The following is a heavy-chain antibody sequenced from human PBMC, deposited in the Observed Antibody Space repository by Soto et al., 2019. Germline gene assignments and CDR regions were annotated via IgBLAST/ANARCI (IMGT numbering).Heavy chain of an antibody. J-gene: IGHJ4*02. CDR1: GGSFSGYY. Sequence: SETLSLTCAVYGGSFSGYYWSWIRQPPGKGLEWIGEINHSGSTNYNPSLKSRVTISVDTTKNQFSLKLSSVTASDTAVYYCARGRSSDGSGSYYRALDYWGQGTLVTVS. CDR3: ARGRSSDGSGSYYRALDY. D-gene: IGHD3-10*01. CDR2: INHSGST. V-gene: IGHV4-34*01.